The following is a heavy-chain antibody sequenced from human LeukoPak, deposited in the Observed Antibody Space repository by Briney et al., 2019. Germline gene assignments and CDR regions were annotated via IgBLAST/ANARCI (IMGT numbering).Heavy chain of an antibody. CDR2: INHSGST. Sequence: SETLSLTCAVYGGSFSGYYWSWIRQPPGKGLEWIGEINHSGSTNYNPSLKSRVTISVDTSKNQFSLKLSSVTAADTAVYYCATTTTVTYRYYYYGMDVWGQGTTVTVSS. V-gene: IGHV4-34*01. D-gene: IGHD4-17*01. J-gene: IGHJ6*02. CDR1: GGSFSGYY. CDR3: ATTTTVTYRYYYYGMDV.